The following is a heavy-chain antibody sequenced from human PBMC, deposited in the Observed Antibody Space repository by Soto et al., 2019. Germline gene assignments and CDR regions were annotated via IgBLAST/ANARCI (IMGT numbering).Heavy chain of an antibody. D-gene: IGHD6-13*01. J-gene: IGHJ5*02. CDR1: GFTFITHA. V-gene: IGHV3-30-3*01. CDR2: VSFDGSNK. CDR3: ARDQTGITTAGGGRIDR. Sequence: QVQLVESGGGVVQPGRSLRLSCAASGFTFITHAMHWVRQAPGKGLECVAIVSFDGSNKYYADSVKGRFTISRDNSKNTLYLQMSGLTPEDTAFYYCARDQTGITTAGGGRIDRWGQGTLVTVSS.